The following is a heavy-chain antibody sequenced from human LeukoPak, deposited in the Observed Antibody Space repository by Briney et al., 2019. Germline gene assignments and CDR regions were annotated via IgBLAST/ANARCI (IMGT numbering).Heavy chain of an antibody. CDR2: ISGSGGST. J-gene: IGHJ6*02. Sequence: GGSLRLSCAASGFIFSNYAMSWVRQAPGKGLEWVSAISGSGGSTYYADSVKGRFTISRDNSKNTLYLQMNSLRAEDTAVYYCAKRLYDSSGYSYYYGMDVWGQGTTVTVSS. V-gene: IGHV3-23*01. CDR3: AKRLYDSSGYSYYYGMDV. D-gene: IGHD3-22*01. CDR1: GFIFSNYA.